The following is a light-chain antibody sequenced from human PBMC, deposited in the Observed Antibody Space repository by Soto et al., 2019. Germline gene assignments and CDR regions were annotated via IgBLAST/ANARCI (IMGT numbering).Light chain of an antibody. CDR2: GAS. Sequence: EIVLTQSPGTLSLSPGERATLSCRASQSVSSSYLAWYQQKPGQAPRLLIYGASSRATGIPDRFSGSGSGTDFTLTISILEPEDFALYYCQQYGSSPLTFGQGTKVEIK. J-gene: IGKJ1*01. V-gene: IGKV3-20*01. CDR3: QQYGSSPLT. CDR1: QSVSSSY.